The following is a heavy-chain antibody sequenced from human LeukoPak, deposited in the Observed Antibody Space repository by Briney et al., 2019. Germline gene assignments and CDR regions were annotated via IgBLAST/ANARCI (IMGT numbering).Heavy chain of an antibody. CDR2: IYWNDDK. D-gene: IGHD6-6*01. CDR1: GFSLSTSGVG. V-gene: IGHV2-5*01. J-gene: IGHJ5*02. Sequence: SGPTLVKPTQTLTLTCTFSGFSLSTSGVGVGWIRQPPGKALEWLALIYWNDDKRYSPSLKSRLTITKDTSKNQVVLTMTNMDPVDTATYYCAHSFERIAARPDWFDPWGQGTLVTVSS. CDR3: AHSFERIAARPDWFDP.